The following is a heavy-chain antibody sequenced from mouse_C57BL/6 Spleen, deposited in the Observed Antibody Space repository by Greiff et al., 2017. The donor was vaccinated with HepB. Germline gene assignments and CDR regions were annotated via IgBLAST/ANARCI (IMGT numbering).Heavy chain of an antibody. CDR1: GYAFSSSW. CDR2: IYPGDGDT. Sequence: QVQLKESGPELVKPGASVKISCKASGYAFSSSWMNWVKQRPGKGLEWIGRIYPGDGDTNYNGKFKGKATLTADKSSSTAYMQLSSLTSEDSAVYYCAGPPRLCYCSSYWYVDVWGTGTTVTVSS. J-gene: IGHJ1*03. CDR3: AGPPRLCYCSSYWYVDV. D-gene: IGHD1-1*01. V-gene: IGHV1-82*01.